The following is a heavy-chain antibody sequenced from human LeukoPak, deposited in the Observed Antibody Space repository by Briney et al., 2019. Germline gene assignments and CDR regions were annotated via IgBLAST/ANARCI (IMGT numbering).Heavy chain of an antibody. V-gene: IGHV4-4*09. J-gene: IGHJ4*02. D-gene: IGHD6-6*01. CDR1: GGSISSYY. Sequence: SETLSLTCTVSGGSISSYYWSWIRQPPGKGLEWIGHIYTSGSTNYNPSLKSRVTISVDTSKNQFSLKVSSVTAADTAVYYCAKTYSSSSHFDYWGQGTLVTVSS. CDR2: IYTSGST. CDR3: AKTYSSSSHFDY.